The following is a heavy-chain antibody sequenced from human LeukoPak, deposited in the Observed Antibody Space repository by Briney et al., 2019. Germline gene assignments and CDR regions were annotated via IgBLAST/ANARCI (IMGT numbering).Heavy chain of an antibody. J-gene: IGHJ3*02. D-gene: IGHD5-24*01. CDR1: GGTFSSYA. V-gene: IGHV1-2*02. CDR2: INLNSGGT. CDR3: ARQGWLQNAFDI. Sequence: ASVKVSCKASGGTFSSYAISWVRQAPGQGLEWMGWINLNSGGTNYAQKFQGRVTMTRDTSISTAYMELSRLRSDDTAVYYCARQGWLQNAFDIWGQGTMVTVSS.